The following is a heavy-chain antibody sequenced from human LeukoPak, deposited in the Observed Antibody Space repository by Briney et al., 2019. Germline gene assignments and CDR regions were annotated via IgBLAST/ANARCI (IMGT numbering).Heavy chain of an antibody. CDR1: GGSISSYY. Sequence: SETLSLTCTVSGGSISSYYWGWIRPPPGKGLEWIGYIYYSGNTNYNPSLTSRVSISIDTSKNQFSLQLSSVTAADTAVYYCARDRDSSGLRDFDLWGRGTRVTVSA. J-gene: IGHJ2*01. CDR3: ARDRDSSGLRDFDL. D-gene: IGHD3-22*01. V-gene: IGHV4-59*01. CDR2: IYYSGNT.